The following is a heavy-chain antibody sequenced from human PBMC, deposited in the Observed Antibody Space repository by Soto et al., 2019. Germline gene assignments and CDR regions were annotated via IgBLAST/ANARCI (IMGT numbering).Heavy chain of an antibody. V-gene: IGHV1-2*02. CDR3: ARVGVYYDSSGGTYYFDY. CDR2: INPNSGGT. CDR1: GYTFTGYY. J-gene: IGHJ4*02. D-gene: IGHD3-22*01. Sequence: VASVKVSCKASGYTFTGYYMHWVRQAPGQGLEWMGWINPNSGGTNYAQKFQGRVTMTRDTSISTAYMELSRLRSDDTAVYYCARVGVYYDSSGGTYYFDYWGQGTLVTVSS.